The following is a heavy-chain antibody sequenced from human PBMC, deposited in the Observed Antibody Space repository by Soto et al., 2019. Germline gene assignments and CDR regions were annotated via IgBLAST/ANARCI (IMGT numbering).Heavy chain of an antibody. J-gene: IGHJ5*02. Sequence: SETLSLTCTVSGGSISSGDYYWSWIRQPPGKGLEWIGYIYYSGSTYYNPSLKSRVTISVDTSKNQFSLKLSSVTAADTAVYYCARLYCTNGVCYQGVWFDPWGQGTLVTVS. CDR2: IYYSGST. CDR1: GGSISSGDYY. CDR3: ARLYCTNGVCYQGVWFDP. V-gene: IGHV4-30-4*01. D-gene: IGHD2-8*01.